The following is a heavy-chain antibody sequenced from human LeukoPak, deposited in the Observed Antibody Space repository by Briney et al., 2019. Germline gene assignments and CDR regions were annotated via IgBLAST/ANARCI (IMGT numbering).Heavy chain of an antibody. V-gene: IGHV3-30*18. J-gene: IGHJ4*02. Sequence: PGGSLRLSCAASGFTFSDYGMHWVRQAPGKGLEWVAVIANDGRDKKYADSVRGRLTISRDNSKNTVYLQMNSLRAEDTAVFYCVKDMKIKAAGYYFDYWGQGTLVTVSS. D-gene: IGHD6-13*01. CDR2: IANDGRDK. CDR1: GFTFSDYG. CDR3: VKDMKIKAAGYYFDY.